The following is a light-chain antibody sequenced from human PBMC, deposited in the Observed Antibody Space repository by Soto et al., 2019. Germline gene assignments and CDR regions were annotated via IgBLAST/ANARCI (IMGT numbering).Light chain of an antibody. J-gene: IGLJ1*01. CDR1: SSDVGGYNY. V-gene: IGLV2-14*01. CDR3: SSYTSSSTPFV. Sequence: QSALTQPASVSGSPGQSITISCTGTSSDVGGYNYVSWYQQRPGKVPKLMIYDVSNRPSGVSNRFSGSKSGNTASLTISGLQAEDEADYYCSSYTSSSTPFVFGTGTKLTVL. CDR2: DVS.